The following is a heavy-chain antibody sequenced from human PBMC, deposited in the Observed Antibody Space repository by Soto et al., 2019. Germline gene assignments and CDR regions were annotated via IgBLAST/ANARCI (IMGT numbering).Heavy chain of an antibody. Sequence: SESLSVTCTSSGGSISSYYLLWIREPPGKGLEWIGYIYYSGSTNYNPSLKSRVTISVDTSKNQFSLKLSSVTAADTAVYYCARIPRAYYCGIFDPWGQGTLVTVS. CDR1: GGSISSYY. CDR2: IYYSGST. J-gene: IGHJ5*02. CDR3: ARIPRAYYCGIFDP. D-gene: IGHD1-26*01. V-gene: IGHV4-59*01.